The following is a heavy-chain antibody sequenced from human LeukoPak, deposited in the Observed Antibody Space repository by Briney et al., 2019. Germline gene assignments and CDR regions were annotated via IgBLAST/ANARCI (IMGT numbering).Heavy chain of an antibody. CDR1: GFILGDYG. CDR3: ARDHNFAFDN. D-gene: IGHD5-24*01. CDR2: IGIDSGNT. V-gene: IGHV3-11*06. Sequence: GGSLRLSCAASGFILGDYGMNWVRQPPGKGLEWISYIGIDSGNTKYADSVKGRFTISADSAKNSLYLQMNSLRVEDTAVYYCARDHNFAFDNWGQGTLVTVSS. J-gene: IGHJ4*02.